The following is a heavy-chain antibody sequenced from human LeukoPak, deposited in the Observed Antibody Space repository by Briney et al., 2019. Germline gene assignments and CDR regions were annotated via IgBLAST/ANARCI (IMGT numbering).Heavy chain of an antibody. CDR2: IYHGGST. CDR1: GYSISSGYY. J-gene: IGHJ5*02. Sequence: PSETLSLTCTVSGYSISSGYYWGWIRQPPGKGLEWIGSIYHGGSTYYNPSLKSRVTISVDTSKNQFSLKLSSVTAADTAVYYCARVRISSGSNWFDPWGQGTLVTVSS. D-gene: IGHD1-26*01. V-gene: IGHV4-38-2*02. CDR3: ARVRISSGSNWFDP.